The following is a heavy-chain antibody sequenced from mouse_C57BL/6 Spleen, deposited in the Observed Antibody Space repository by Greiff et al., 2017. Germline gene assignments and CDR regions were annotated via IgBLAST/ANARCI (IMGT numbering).Heavy chain of an antibody. CDR1: GYAFSSSW. J-gene: IGHJ4*01. CDR2: IYPGDGDT. Sequence: QVQLQQSGPELVKPGASVKISCKASGYAFSSSWMNWVKQRPGKGLEWIGRIYPGDGDTNYNGKFKGKATLTADKSSSTAYMQLSSLTSEDSAVXFCASGHSNYYAMDYWGQGTSVTVSS. CDR3: ASGHSNYYAMDY. D-gene: IGHD2-5*01. V-gene: IGHV1-82*01.